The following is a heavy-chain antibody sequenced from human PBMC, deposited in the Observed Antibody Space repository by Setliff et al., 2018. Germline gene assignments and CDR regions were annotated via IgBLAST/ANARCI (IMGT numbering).Heavy chain of an antibody. CDR3: ARRGLGYDFWSGYYTVSWFDP. V-gene: IGHV1-8*03. CDR2: MNPNSGNT. D-gene: IGHD3-3*01. CDR1: GYTFTSYD. Sequence: GASVKVSCKASGYTFTSYDINWVRQATGQGLEWMGWMNPNSGNTGYAQKFQGRVTITRNTSISTAYMELSSLRSEDTAVYYCARRGLGYDFWSGYYTVSWFDPWGQGTLVTVSS. J-gene: IGHJ5*02.